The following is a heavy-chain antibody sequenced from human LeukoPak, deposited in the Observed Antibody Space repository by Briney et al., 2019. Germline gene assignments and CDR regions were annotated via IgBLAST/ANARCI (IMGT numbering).Heavy chain of an antibody. D-gene: IGHD1-14*01. Sequence: SETLSLTCTVSGGSIGSYYWSWIRQPPGKGLEWIGYVHDSGATHYNPTLKSRVTMSVDTSRDQFSLRLSSVTAADTAVYYCTRRGLKSGEPWFDYWGQGTLVTVSS. J-gene: IGHJ4*02. CDR2: VHDSGAT. V-gene: IGHV4-59*08. CDR1: GGSIGSYY. CDR3: TRRGLKSGEPWFDY.